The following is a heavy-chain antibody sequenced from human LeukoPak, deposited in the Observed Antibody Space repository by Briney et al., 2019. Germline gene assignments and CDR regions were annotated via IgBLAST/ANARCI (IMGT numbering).Heavy chain of an antibody. V-gene: IGHV5-51*01. CDR2: IYPGDSDT. D-gene: IGHD5-24*01. CDR1: GYSFTSYW. Sequence: GESLKISCKGSGYSFTSYWIGWVRQMPGKGLGWMGIIYPGDSDTRYSPSFQGHVTISADKSISTAYLQSSSLEASDTAMYYCARRTGYNFDYWGQGTLVTVSS. J-gene: IGHJ4*02. CDR3: ARRTGYNFDY.